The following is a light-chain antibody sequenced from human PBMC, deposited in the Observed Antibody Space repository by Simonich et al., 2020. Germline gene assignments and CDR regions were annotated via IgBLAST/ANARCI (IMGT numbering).Light chain of an antibody. CDR3: QSYDSSNWV. CDR1: SGSIASNY. Sequence: NFMLTQPPSVSESPGKTVTISCTRSSGSIASNYVQWNQQRPGSAPTTVIYEDNQRPSGVPDRFSGSIDSSSNSASLTISGLKTEDEADYYCQSYDSSNWVFGGGTKLTVL. J-gene: IGLJ3*02. V-gene: IGLV6-57*03. CDR2: EDN.